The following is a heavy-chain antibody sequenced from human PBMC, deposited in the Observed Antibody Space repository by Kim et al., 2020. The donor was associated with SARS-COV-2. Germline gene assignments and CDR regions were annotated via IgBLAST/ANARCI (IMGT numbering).Heavy chain of an antibody. CDR3: ASSPLGEAARRDY. D-gene: IGHD6-6*01. Sequence: AQKFQGRVTITADKATSTAYMGLSSLRSEDTAVYYCASSPLGEAARRDYWGQGTLVTVSS. V-gene: IGHV1-69*02. J-gene: IGHJ4*02.